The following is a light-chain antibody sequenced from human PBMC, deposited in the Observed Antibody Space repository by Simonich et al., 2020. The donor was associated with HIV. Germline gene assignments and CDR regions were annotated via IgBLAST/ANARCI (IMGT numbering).Light chain of an antibody. CDR3: QQYNNWPRT. CDR1: QSVNSN. V-gene: IGKV3-15*01. J-gene: IGKJ1*01. CDR2: SVS. Sequence: EIVMTQSPATLSVSPGERATLSCRASQSVNSNVAWYQQKPGQAPRLLIYSVSTRATDIPARFSGSGSGTEFTLTISSIQSEDFAVYYCQQYNNWPRTFGQGTKVEIK.